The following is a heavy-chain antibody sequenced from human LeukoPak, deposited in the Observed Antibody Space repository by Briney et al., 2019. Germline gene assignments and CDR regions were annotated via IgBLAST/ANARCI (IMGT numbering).Heavy chain of an antibody. Sequence: PGGSLRLSCAASGFTFDDYAMHWVRQAPGKGLEWVSGISWNSGSIGYADSVKGRLTISRDNAKNSLYLQMNSLRAEDTALYYCAKDMYDYCSSTSCGSPYYYGMDVWGQGTTVTVSS. CDR1: GFTFDDYA. D-gene: IGHD2-2*01. J-gene: IGHJ6*02. V-gene: IGHV3-9*01. CDR3: AKDMYDYCSSTSCGSPYYYGMDV. CDR2: ISWNSGSI.